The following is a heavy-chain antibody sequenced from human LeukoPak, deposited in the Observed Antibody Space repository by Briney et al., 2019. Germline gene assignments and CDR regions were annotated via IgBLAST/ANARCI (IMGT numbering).Heavy chain of an antibody. D-gene: IGHD5-12*01. CDR2: ISSSGSTI. J-gene: IGHJ6*02. CDR1: GFTFSDYY. Sequence: GGSRRLSCAASGFTFSDYYMSWIRQAPGKGLEWVSYISSSGSTIYYADSVKGRFTISRDNAKNSLYLQMNSLRAEDTAVYYCARAPVDIVATIGYYYGMDVWGQGTTVTVSS. CDR3: ARAPVDIVATIGYYYGMDV. V-gene: IGHV3-11*01.